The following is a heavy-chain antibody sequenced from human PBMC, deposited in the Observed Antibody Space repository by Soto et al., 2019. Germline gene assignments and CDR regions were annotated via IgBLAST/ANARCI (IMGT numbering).Heavy chain of an antibody. J-gene: IGHJ4*02. CDR1: GFSFNNYG. D-gene: IGHD1-26*01. CDR2: ISYDGNNK. Sequence: QVQLVESGGGVVQPGRSLRVSCAASGFSFNNYGMHWVRQAPGKGLEWVAVISYDGNNKFYADSVKGRFTISRDDSKNTLYLQMNSLRLEDTAVYYCAKENSGKIYNGSPGDYWGQGTLVTVSS. CDR3: AKENSGKIYNGSPGDY. V-gene: IGHV3-30*18.